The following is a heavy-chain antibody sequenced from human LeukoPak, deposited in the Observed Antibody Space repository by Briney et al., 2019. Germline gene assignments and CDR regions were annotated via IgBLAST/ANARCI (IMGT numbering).Heavy chain of an antibody. J-gene: IGHJ6*03. Sequence: GASVKVSCKASGYTFTGYYMHWVRQAPGQGLEWMGWINPNSGGTNYAQKFQGRVTMTSDTSISTAYMELSRLRSDDTAVYYCARADYGGTGGYYYYYMDVWGKGTTVTVSS. CDR3: ARADYGGTGGYYYYYMDV. CDR2: INPNSGGT. D-gene: IGHD4-23*01. CDR1: GYTFTGYY. V-gene: IGHV1-2*02.